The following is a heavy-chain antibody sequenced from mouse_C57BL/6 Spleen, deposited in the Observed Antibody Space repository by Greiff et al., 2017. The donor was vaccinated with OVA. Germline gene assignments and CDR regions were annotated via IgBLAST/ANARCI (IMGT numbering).Heavy chain of an antibody. CDR3: AREGNYGAMDY. CDR2: INPGDGDT. J-gene: IGHJ4*01. CDR1: GYAFSSSW. V-gene: IGHV1-82*01. Sequence: QVQLQQSGPELVKPGASVKISCKASGYAFSSSWMNWVKQRPGKGLEWIGRINPGDGDTNYNGKFKGKATLTADKSSSTAYMQLSSLTSEDSAVYFCAREGNYGAMDYWGQGTSVTVSS. D-gene: IGHD1-1*01.